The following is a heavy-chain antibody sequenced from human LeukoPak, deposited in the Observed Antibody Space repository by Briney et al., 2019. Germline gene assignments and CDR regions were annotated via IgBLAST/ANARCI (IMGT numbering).Heavy chain of an antibody. CDR1: GFTFSSYA. CDR2: ISGSGGST. J-gene: IGHJ4*02. Sequence: GGSLRLSCAASGFTFSSYAMSWVRQAPGKGLEWVSAISGSGGSTYYADSVKGRFTISRDNSKNTLYLQMNSLRAEDTAVYYCAKDGVYGSGSSYYFDYWGRGTLVTVSS. V-gene: IGHV3-23*01. CDR3: AKDGVYGSGSSYYFDY. D-gene: IGHD3-10*01.